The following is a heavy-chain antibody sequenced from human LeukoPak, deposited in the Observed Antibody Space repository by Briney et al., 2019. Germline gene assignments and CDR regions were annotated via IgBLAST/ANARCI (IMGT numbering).Heavy chain of an antibody. J-gene: IGHJ4*02. CDR2: IKQDGSEK. Sequence: GGALRLSCAASGFTFRSYWMSWVRQAPGKGLEWVANIKQDGSEKYYVDSVKGRFTISRDNAKNSLYLQMNSLRAEDTGVYYCAREHPYYYDSSGTALMAEIKYYFDYWGQGTLVTVSS. V-gene: IGHV3-7*01. CDR3: AREHPYYYDSSGTALMAEIKYYFDY. CDR1: GFTFRSYW. D-gene: IGHD3-22*01.